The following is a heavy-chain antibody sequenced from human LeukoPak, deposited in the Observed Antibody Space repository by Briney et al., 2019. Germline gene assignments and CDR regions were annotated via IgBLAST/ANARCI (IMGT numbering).Heavy chain of an antibody. V-gene: IGHV1-18*01. CDR1: GYTFTFFG. Sequence: ASVKVSCKTSGYTFTFFGITWVRQAPGQGLEWLGWISTHNGNTNSAQKFQGRVTMTTDTSTSTAYMELRDLRSDDTAVYFCARDYYHDSSSTYYYFDYWGRGTLVTVSA. CDR3: ARDYYHDSSSTYYYFDY. CDR2: ISTHNGNT. D-gene: IGHD3-22*01. J-gene: IGHJ4*02.